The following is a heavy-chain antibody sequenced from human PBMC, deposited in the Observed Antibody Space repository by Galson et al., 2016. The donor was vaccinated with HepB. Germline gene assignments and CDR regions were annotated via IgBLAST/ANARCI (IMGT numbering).Heavy chain of an antibody. V-gene: IGHV1-46*01. D-gene: IGHD4-11*01. CDR1: GYTFTSYH. CDR2: INPSAGGA. Sequence: SVKVSCKASGYTFTSYHIHWVRQAPGQGLEWMGIINPSAGGARYGQKFQDRVTMTRDTSTSTVYMGLSSLRSEDTAVYYCARYSVRGPGGSRIFDYWGQGTLVTVSS. J-gene: IGHJ4*02. CDR3: ARYSVRGPGGSRIFDY.